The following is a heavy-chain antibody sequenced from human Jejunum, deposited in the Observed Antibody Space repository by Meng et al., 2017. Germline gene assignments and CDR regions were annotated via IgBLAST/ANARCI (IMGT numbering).Heavy chain of an antibody. CDR1: GYTFTDYY. J-gene: IGHJ3*02. V-gene: IGHV1-2*06. CDR3: ARDGAARRLNDAFDI. D-gene: IGHD6-6*01. Sequence: GESLKISCKASGYTFTDYYMHWVRQAPGQGLEWMGRINPNSGGTSYAQKFQGGVTMTRDTSISTAYMELSRLRSDDTAVYYCARDGAARRLNDAFDIWGQETMVTVSS. CDR2: INPNSGGT.